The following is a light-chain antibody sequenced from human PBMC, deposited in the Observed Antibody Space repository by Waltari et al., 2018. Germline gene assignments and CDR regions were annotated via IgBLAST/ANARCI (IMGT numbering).Light chain of an antibody. J-gene: IGKJ1*01. Sequence: EVVLTQSPGTLSLSPGDSATLSCRTSESVRRALIWYQPKPGQAPRLLIYDSSTRATVVPDRFSGSGFGTDFSLTISRLEPEDFAVYYCQHNVRLPVTFGQGTRVEIK. CDR1: ESVRRA. CDR2: DSS. V-gene: IGKV3-20*01. CDR3: QHNVRLPVT.